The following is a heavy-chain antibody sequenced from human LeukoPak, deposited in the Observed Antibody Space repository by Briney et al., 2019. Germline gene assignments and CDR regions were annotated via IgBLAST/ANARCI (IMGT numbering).Heavy chain of an antibody. CDR2: ISSSSSYI. CDR1: GFTFSRYS. J-gene: IGHJ4*02. D-gene: IGHD7-27*01. CDR3: ARGLNWGELRLFDY. Sequence: PGGSLRLSCAASGFTFSRYSMNWVRQAPGKGLEWVSFISSSSSYIYYADSVKGRFTISRDNAKNSLYLQMNSLRAEDTAVYYCARGLNWGELRLFDYWGQGSLVTVSS. V-gene: IGHV3-21*01.